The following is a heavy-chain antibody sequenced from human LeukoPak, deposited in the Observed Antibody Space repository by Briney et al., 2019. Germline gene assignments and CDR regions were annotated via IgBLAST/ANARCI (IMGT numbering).Heavy chain of an antibody. CDR2: IYHSGST. Sequence: SETLSLTCAVSGGSISSSNWWSWVRQPPGKGLEWIGEIYHSGSTNYNPSLKSRVTISVDKSKNQFSLKLSSVTAADTAVYYCARDINGPPANNWFDPWGQGTLVTVPS. CDR3: ARDINGPPANNWFDP. V-gene: IGHV4-4*02. J-gene: IGHJ5*02. CDR1: GGSISSSNW. D-gene: IGHD2-8*01.